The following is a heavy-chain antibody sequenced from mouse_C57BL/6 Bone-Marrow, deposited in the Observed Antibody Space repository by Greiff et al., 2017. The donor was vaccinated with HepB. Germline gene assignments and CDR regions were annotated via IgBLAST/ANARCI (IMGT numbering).Heavy chain of an antibody. J-gene: IGHJ1*03. V-gene: IGHV5-6*02. D-gene: IGHD1-1*01. CDR3: ARREPYYYGSSFTWYFDV. CDR1: GFTFSSYG. CDR2: ISSGGSYT. Sequence: EVKLMESGGDLVKPGGSLKLSCAASGFTFSSYGMSWVRQTPDKRLEWVATISSGGSYTYYPDSVKGRFTISRDNAKNTLYLQMSSLKSEDTAMYYCARREPYYYGSSFTWYFDVWGTGTTVTVSS.